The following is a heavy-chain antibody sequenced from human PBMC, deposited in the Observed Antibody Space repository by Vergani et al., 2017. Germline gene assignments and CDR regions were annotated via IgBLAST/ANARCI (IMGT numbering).Heavy chain of an antibody. CDR1: GGPFKNSA. V-gene: IGHV1-69*13. CDR3: ARSAIDLDCSGGSCYSTSFDY. J-gene: IGHJ4*02. Sequence: QVQLVQSGAEVKKPGSSVKVSCKASGGPFKNSAFSWVRQVPGQGLEWMGRIITFFGTTDYAQKFQGRFTIIADEFTKTAYMELSSLRSEDTALYYCARSAIDLDCSGGSCYSTSFDYWGQGTLVTVSS. CDR2: IITFFGTT. D-gene: IGHD2-15*01.